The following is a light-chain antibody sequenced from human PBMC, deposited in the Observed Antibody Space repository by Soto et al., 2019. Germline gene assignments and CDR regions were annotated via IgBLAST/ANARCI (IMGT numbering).Light chain of an antibody. CDR2: DAS. J-gene: IGKJ4*01. V-gene: IGKV1-13*02. Sequence: AIQLTQSPSSLSASVGDRVTVTCRASQAINSALAWYQQKPGNPPKVLIYDASSLESGVPSRFSGSGSGTDFTLTINSLQPEDFATYYCQQFNSYPLTFGGGTKVDIK. CDR1: QAINSA. CDR3: QQFNSYPLT.